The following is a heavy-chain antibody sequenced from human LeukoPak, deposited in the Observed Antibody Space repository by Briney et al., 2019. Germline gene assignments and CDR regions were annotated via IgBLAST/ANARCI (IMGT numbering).Heavy chain of an antibody. D-gene: IGHD2-2*01. CDR2: IYTSGST. CDR1: GGSISSGSYF. J-gene: IGHJ3*02. CDR3: ARVRDCSSTSCYPLDAFDI. Sequence: PSQTLSLTCTISGGSISSGSYFWSWIRQPAGKGLEWIGRIYTSGSTNYNPSLKSRVTISVGTSKNQFSLKLSSVTAADTAVYYCARVRDCSSTSCYPLDAFDIWGQGTMVTVSS. V-gene: IGHV4-61*02.